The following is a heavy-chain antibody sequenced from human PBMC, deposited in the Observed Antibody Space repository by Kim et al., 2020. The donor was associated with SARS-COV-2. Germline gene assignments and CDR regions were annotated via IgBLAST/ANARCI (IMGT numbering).Heavy chain of an antibody. CDR1: GGSISSNY. V-gene: IGHV4-4*07. Sequence: SETLSLTCTVSGGSISSNYWCWIRQPAAKGLEWIGRIYTSGSSNNNPSLKSRVTMSVDTSKNQCSLKLSSVTAADTAVYYCASDSEYYDVWSGYHRGVDIWGQGTMVTVSS. D-gene: IGHD3-3*01. CDR3: ASDSEYYDVWSGYHRGVDI. CDR2: IYTSGSS. J-gene: IGHJ3*02.